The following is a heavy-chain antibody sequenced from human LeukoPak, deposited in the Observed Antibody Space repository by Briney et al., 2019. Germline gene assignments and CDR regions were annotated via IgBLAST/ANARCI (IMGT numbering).Heavy chain of an antibody. V-gene: IGHV4-59*01. CDR3: ARVEGSGTPPDQGVYYYYYMDV. D-gene: IGHD2-15*01. Sequence: SETLSLTCTVSGGSISSYYWSWIRQPAGKGLEWIGYIYYSGSTNYNPSLKSRVTISVDTSKDQFSLKLSSVTAADTAVYYCARVEGSGTPPDQGVYYYYYMDVWGKGTTVTVSS. CDR2: IYYSGST. J-gene: IGHJ6*03. CDR1: GGSISSYY.